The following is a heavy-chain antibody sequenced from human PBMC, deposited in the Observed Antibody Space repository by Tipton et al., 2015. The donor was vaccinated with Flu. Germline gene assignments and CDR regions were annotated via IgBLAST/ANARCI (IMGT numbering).Heavy chain of an antibody. D-gene: IGHD1-26*01. V-gene: IGHV3-49*04. Sequence: SLRLSCTASGFTFGDYAMSWVRQAPGKGLEWVGFIRSKAYGGTTEYAASVKGRLTISRDDSKSIAYLQMDSLKTEHTAMYYCTRGNSGTKQGYRYFDLWGRGTLVTVSS. CDR3: TRGNSGTKQGYRYFDL. CDR1: GFTFGDYA. CDR2: IRSKAYGGTT. J-gene: IGHJ2*01.